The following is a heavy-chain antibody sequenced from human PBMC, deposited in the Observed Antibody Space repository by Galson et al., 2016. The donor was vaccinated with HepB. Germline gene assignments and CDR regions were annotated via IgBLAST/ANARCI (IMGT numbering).Heavy chain of an antibody. CDR3: ASAVNGLCWFDP. CDR1: GNSFTSHW. V-gene: IGHV5-51*01. CDR2: IHAADSHT. J-gene: IGHJ5*02. D-gene: IGHD3-9*01. Sequence: QSGAEVKKPGESLKISCKASGNSFTSHWIGCVRQMPGKGLEWMGIIHAADSHTKYSPSLQGHSTNSTNKSINTAYLQWSSLRASDTAMYYCASAVNGLCWFDPGGQGTLVTVSS.